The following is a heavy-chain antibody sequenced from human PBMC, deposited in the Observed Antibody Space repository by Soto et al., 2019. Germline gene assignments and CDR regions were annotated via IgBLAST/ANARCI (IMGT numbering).Heavy chain of an antibody. V-gene: IGHV4-31*03. D-gene: IGHD5-18*01. Sequence: SETLSLTCTVSGCSISSGAYYWSWIRQHPGKGLEWIGYINYSGSTYYNPSLKSRVTISVDTSKNQFSLKLSSVTAADTAVYYCASLGYSYGYRLSYYYGMDVWGQGTTVTVSS. CDR1: GCSISSGAYY. CDR3: ASLGYSYGYRLSYYYGMDV. CDR2: INYSGST. J-gene: IGHJ6*02.